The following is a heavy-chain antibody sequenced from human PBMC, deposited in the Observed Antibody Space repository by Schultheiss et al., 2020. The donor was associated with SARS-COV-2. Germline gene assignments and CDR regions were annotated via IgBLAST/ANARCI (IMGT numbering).Heavy chain of an antibody. J-gene: IGHJ4*02. Sequence: GESLKISCATSGFTFSSYSMIWVRQAPGKGLEWVSYISSSSSTIYYADSVKGRFTISRDNAKNSLYLQMNSLRDEDTAVYYCARLGCSSTSCYTTDYWGQGTLVTVSS. V-gene: IGHV3-48*02. CDR1: GFTFSSYS. CDR2: ISSSSSTI. CDR3: ARLGCSSTSCYTTDY. D-gene: IGHD2-2*02.